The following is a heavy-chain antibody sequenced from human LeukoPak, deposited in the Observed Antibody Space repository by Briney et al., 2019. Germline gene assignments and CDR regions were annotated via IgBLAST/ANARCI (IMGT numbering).Heavy chain of an antibody. Sequence: XGSGYNFTTYXXXWVGQMPGKXXXXMGIIYPGDSDTRYSPSFQGQVTISADKSISTAYLQWSSLKASDTAMYYCARTSCSSTSCYFDYFDYWGQETLVTVSS. V-gene: IGHV5-51*01. CDR2: IYPGDSDT. CDR1: GYNFTTYX. J-gene: IGHJ4*02. D-gene: IGHD2-2*01. CDR3: ARTSCSSTSCYFDYFDY.